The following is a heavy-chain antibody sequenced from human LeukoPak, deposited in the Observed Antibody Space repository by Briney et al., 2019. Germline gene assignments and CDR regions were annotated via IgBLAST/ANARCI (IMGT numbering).Heavy chain of an antibody. Sequence: ASVKVSCKASGYTFTSYGFSWVRQAPGQGLEWMGWISAYNGDTKYALNLQGRVTMTTDTSTSTAHMELRSLRSDDTAVYYCATLTGRQPDYWGQGTLVTVSS. V-gene: IGHV1-18*01. CDR3: ATLTGRQPDY. D-gene: IGHD4/OR15-4a*01. CDR2: ISAYNGDT. J-gene: IGHJ4*02. CDR1: GYTFTSYG.